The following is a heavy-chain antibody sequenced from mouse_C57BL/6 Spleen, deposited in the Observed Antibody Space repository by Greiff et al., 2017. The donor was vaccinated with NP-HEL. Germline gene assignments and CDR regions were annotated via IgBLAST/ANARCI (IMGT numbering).Heavy chain of an antibody. J-gene: IGHJ4*01. CDR1: GYTFTEYT. CDR3: SKREGGFPLISCYAMDY. V-gene: IGHV1-62-2*01. D-gene: IGHD3-2*02. Sequence: QVQLQQSGAELVKPGASVKLSCKASGYTFTEYTIHWVKQRSGQGLEWIGWFYPGSGSIKYNEKFKDKATLTADKSSSTVNMELSRLTSEDSAVSFCSKREGGFPLISCYAMDYWGQGASVTVSS. CDR2: FYPGSGSI.